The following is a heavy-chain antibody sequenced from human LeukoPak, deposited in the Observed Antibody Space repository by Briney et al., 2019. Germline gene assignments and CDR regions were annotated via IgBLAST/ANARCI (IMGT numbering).Heavy chain of an antibody. CDR2: INPNSGVT. CDR3: ARDPRGTYYSDY. J-gene: IGHJ4*02. V-gene: IGHV1-2*02. D-gene: IGHD1-26*01. CDR1: GYTFTAYY. Sequence: ASVKVSCKTSGYTFTAYYIHWVRQAPGQGLEWMGWINPNSGVTKNAQKFDRVTMTSDTSISTAYLELGRLRSDDTAVYYCARDPRGTYYSDYWGQGSLVTVSS.